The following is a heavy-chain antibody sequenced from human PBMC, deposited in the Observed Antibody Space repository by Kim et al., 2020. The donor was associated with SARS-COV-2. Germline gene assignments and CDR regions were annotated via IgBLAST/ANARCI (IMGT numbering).Heavy chain of an antibody. D-gene: IGHD6-13*01. Sequence: ASVKVSCKASGYTFTSYYMHWVRQAPGQGLEWMGIINPSGGCTSYAQKFQGRVTMTRDTSTSTVYMELSSLRSEDTAVYYCARESIAAAGNPPPLDYWGQGTLVTVSS. CDR2: INPSGGCT. CDR1: GYTFTSYY. CDR3: ARESIAAAGNPPPLDY. J-gene: IGHJ4*02. V-gene: IGHV1-46*01.